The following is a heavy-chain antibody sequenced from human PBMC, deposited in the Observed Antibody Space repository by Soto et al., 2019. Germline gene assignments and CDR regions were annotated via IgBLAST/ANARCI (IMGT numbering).Heavy chain of an antibody. CDR3: SRVEYVTSSPIG. D-gene: IGHD6-6*01. V-gene: IGHV3-73*01. Sequence: SGFTFSGSAIHWVRQASGKGLEWVARIRTKSNGYATTYAASVKGRFTISRDDSKNMAYLQMNGLKTEDTAMYYCSRVEYVTSSPIGWGQGTLVTVSS. CDR2: IRTKSNGYAT. J-gene: IGHJ4*02. CDR1: GFTFSGSA.